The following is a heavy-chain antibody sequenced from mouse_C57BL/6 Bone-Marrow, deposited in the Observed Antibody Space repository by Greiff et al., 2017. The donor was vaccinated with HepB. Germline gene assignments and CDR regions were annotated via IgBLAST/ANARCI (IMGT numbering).Heavy chain of an antibody. D-gene: IGHD1-1*01. CDR2: INPSSGYT. V-gene: IGHV1-4*01. CDR1: GYTFTSYT. CDR3: ARSLYYYYFDY. Sequence: VKLQESGAELARPGASVKMSCKASGYTFTSYTMHWVKQRPGQGLEWIGYINPSSGYTKYNQKFKDKATLTADKSSSTAYMQLSSLTSEDSAVYYCARSLYYYYFDYWGQGTTLTVSS. J-gene: IGHJ2*01.